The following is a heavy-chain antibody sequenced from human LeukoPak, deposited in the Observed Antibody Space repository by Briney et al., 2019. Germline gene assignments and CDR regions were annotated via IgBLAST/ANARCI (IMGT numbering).Heavy chain of an antibody. V-gene: IGHV3-21*01. Sequence: GGSLRLSCTASGFTFSTYSLNWVRQAPGKGLEWVSSISGSSTYIYYADSLKGRFTISRDNAKNSLYLQMNSLRAEDTAVYYCAKDHRLVRGVTCFDFWGQGTLVTVSS. J-gene: IGHJ4*02. CDR1: GFTFSTYS. D-gene: IGHD3-10*01. CDR3: AKDHRLVRGVTCFDF. CDR2: ISGSSTYI.